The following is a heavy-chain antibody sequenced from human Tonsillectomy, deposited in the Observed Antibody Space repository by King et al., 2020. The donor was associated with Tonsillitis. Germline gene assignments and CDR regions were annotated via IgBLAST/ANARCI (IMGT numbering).Heavy chain of an antibody. V-gene: IGHV4-30-4*01. J-gene: IGHJ4*02. D-gene: IGHD5-12*01. CDR1: GGSISSGDYY. CDR3: ARLYSGYDLGADY. CDR2: IYYSGST. Sequence: QLQESGPGLVKPSQTLSLTCTVSGGSISSGDYYWSWIRQPPGKGLEWIGYIYYSGSTYYNPSLKSRGTISVDTSKNQFSLKLSSVTAADTAVYYCARLYSGYDLGADYWGQGTLVTVSS.